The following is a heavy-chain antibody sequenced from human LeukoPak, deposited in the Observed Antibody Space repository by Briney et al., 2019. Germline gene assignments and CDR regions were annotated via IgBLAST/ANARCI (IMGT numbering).Heavy chain of an antibody. CDR2: TYYRSKWYS. J-gene: IGHJ5*02. CDR3: TRGWNWFDP. CDR1: GDSVSINSAT. Sequence: SPTLSLTFAISGDSVSINSATWNWLRHSPSRGLESLGRTYYRSKWYSDYAVSVKSRITINADTSKNQFSLQLNSVTPEDTAVYYCTRGWNWFDPWGQGTLVTVSS. D-gene: IGHD5-24*01. V-gene: IGHV6-1*01.